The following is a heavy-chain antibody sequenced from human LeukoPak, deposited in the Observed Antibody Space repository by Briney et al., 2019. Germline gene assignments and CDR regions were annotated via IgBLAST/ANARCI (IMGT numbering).Heavy chain of an antibody. D-gene: IGHD3-9*01. CDR2: LSGSGGST. CDR3: ATRRGDFDWLPVDY. CDR1: GFTFSSYA. Sequence: GGSLRLSCAASGFTFSSYAMSWVRQAPGKGLEWVSALSGSGGSTYYADSVKGRFTISRDNSKNTLYLQMNSLRAEDTAVYYCATRRGDFDWLPVDYWGQGTLVTVSS. J-gene: IGHJ4*02. V-gene: IGHV3-23*01.